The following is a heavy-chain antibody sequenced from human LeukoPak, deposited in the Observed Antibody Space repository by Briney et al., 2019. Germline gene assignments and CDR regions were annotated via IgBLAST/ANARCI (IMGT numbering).Heavy chain of an antibody. V-gene: IGHV3-23*01. CDR1: GFTFSSYA. J-gene: IGHJ4*02. CDR2: ISGSGGST. D-gene: IGHD1-26*01. CDR3: AKDPWWYSGSYYPFGY. Sequence: GGSLRLSCAASGFTFSSYAMSWVRQAPGKGLEWVSAISGSGGSTYYAASVKGRFTISRDNSKNTLYLQMNSLRAEDTAVYYCAKDPWWYSGSYYPFGYWGQGTLVTVSS.